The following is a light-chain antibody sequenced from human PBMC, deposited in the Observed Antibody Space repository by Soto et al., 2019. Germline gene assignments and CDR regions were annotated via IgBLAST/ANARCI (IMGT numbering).Light chain of an antibody. CDR1: TSDVGGSNY. CDR3: SSYTIITTPYV. V-gene: IGLV2-14*01. CDR2: EVS. Sequence: SALTQPASVSGSPGQSITISCTGSTSDVGGSNYVSWYQQHPGRAPKLILYEVSHRPSGVSDRFSGSKSGNTASLTVSWLQAEDEADYYCSSYTIITTPYVFGSGTKLTVL. J-gene: IGLJ1*01.